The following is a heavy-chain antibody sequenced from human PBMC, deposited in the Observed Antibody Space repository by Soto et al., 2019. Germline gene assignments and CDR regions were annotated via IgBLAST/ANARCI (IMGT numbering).Heavy chain of an antibody. CDR1: GVSFSSCT. V-gene: IGHV1-69*02. Sequence: SVKVSCKDSGVSFSSCTSRWLRQSPGQGLEWMGRIIPILGIANYAQKFQGRVTITADKSTSTAYMELSSLRSEDTAVYYCATSVVVAATIAFDIWGQGTMVTVS. CDR3: ATSVVVAATIAFDI. CDR2: IIPILGIA. J-gene: IGHJ3*02. D-gene: IGHD2-15*01.